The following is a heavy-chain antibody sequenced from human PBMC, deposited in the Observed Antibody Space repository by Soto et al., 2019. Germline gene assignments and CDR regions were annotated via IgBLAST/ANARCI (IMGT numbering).Heavy chain of an antibody. V-gene: IGHV2-5*02. CDR1: GFSLSADGVG. CDR3: AHAYGGTSWPNDAFDV. J-gene: IGHJ3*01. D-gene: IGHD2-2*01. Sequence: QITLKESGPSLVKPTQTLTLTCTFSGFSLSADGVGVGWIRQPPGKALEWLALIYWDDDKRYRPSLKSRLTSTNDTSENQVVHTMANMDPVDTATYYCAHAYGGTSWPNDAFDVWVQGTVVTVSS. CDR2: IYWDDDK.